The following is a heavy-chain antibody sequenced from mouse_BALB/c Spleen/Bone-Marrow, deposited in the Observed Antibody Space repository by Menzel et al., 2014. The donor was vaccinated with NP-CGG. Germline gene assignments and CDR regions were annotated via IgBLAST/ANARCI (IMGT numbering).Heavy chain of an antibody. J-gene: IGHJ1*01. Sequence: EVHLVEPGPELVKPGASVKVSCKASGYSFTDYNMYWVKQSHGKSLEWIGYIGPYNGGTTYNQKFKGKATLTADKSSSTAFMHLNSLTSEDSSVYYCTREHGWYFDVWGAGTTVTVSS. CDR2: IGPYNGGT. CDR1: GYSFTDYN. CDR3: TREHGWYFDV. V-gene: IGHV1S135*01.